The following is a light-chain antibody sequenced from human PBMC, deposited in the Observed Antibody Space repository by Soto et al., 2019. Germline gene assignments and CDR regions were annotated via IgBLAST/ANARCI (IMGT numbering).Light chain of an antibody. V-gene: IGKV3-20*01. J-gene: IGKJ1*01. CDR1: QSVRYNY. Sequence: EIVLTQSPGTLSLSPGERATLSCRASQSVRYNYLAWYQQKPGQPPRLLIYGAFNRAAGIPARFSGSGSGTDFTLTISRLDPEVFAVYYCHQYGTSHSFGQRTNVDI. CDR3: HQYGTSHS. CDR2: GAF.